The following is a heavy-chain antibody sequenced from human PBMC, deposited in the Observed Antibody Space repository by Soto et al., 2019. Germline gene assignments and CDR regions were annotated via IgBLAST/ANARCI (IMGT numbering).Heavy chain of an antibody. CDR1: GYTFTSYG. V-gene: IGHV1-18*04. CDR3: ARFSGGSYNTYYFYYGMDV. D-gene: IGHD2-15*01. J-gene: IGHJ6*02. Sequence: ASVKGSFRASGYTFTSYGISWVRQAPGQGLDWMGWISAYNGNTKYAQDLQGRVTMTTDTSTSTAYMELRSLRSDDTAMYYCARFSGGSYNTYYFYYGMDVCGQGTTVTVSS. CDR2: ISAYNGNT.